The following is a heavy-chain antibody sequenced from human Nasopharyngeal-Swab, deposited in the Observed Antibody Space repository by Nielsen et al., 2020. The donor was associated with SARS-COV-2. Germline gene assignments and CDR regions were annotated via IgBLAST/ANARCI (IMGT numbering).Heavy chain of an antibody. CDR2: MYTSGST. Sequence: SETLSLTCSVSGVSISSGSYYWSWIRQPAGKGLVWIGNMYTSGSTNYNPSLKSRVAISIDTSQNQFSLRLSSVTAADTAVYYCAREDRWTLTSFYYALDVWGQGTTVTVSS. J-gene: IGHJ6*02. V-gene: IGHV4-61*09. CDR1: GVSISSGSYY. D-gene: IGHD3-9*01. CDR3: AREDRWTLTSFYYALDV.